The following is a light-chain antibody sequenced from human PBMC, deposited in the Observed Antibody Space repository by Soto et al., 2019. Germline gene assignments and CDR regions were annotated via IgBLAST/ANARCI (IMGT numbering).Light chain of an antibody. CDR2: DVT. J-gene: IGLJ1*01. CDR1: SNDVGLYNY. V-gene: IGLV2-14*03. CDR3: SSYTISTTYV. Sequence: QSALTQPASVSLSPGQSITISCTGTSNDVGLYNYVSWYQQHPGKAPKLMIYDVTERPSGASNRFSGSKSGNTASLTISGLQAEDEGDYYCSSYTISTTYVFGTGTKVTVL.